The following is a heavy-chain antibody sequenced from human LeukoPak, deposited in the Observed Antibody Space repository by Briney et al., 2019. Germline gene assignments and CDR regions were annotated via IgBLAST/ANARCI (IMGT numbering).Heavy chain of an antibody. CDR1: GGTFSSYA. Sequence: GASVKVSCKASGGTFSSYAISWVRQAPGQGLEWMGGIIPILGTANYAQKFQGRVTITADESTSTAYMELSSLRSEDTAVYYCARGDNWNDEYDYWGQGTLVTVSS. V-gene: IGHV1-69*13. CDR3: ARGDNWNDEYDY. CDR2: IIPILGTA. D-gene: IGHD1-20*01. J-gene: IGHJ4*02.